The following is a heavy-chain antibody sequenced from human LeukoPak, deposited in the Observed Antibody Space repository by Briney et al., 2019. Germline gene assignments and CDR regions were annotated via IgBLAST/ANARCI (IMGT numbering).Heavy chain of an antibody. Sequence: PGRSLRLSCAASGFTFSSYGMHWVRQAPGKGLEWVAFIRYDGSNKYYADSVKGRFTISRDNSKNTLYLQMNSLRAEDTAVYYCAKDGSGWRHTNYYYMDVWGKGTTVTISS. V-gene: IGHV3-30*02. CDR2: IRYDGSNK. CDR1: GFTFSSYG. CDR3: AKDGSGWRHTNYYYMDV. D-gene: IGHD6-19*01. J-gene: IGHJ6*03.